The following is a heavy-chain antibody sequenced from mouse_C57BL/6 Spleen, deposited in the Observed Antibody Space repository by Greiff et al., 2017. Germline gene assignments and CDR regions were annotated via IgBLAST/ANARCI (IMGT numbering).Heavy chain of an antibody. J-gene: IGHJ4*01. Sequence: VQLKESGGGLVKPGGSLKLSCAASGFTFSDYGMHWVRQAPEKGLEWVAYISSGSSTIYYADTVKGRFTISRDNAKNTLFQQMTSLRSEDTARYYCARKAAQANAMDYWGQGTSVTVSS. V-gene: IGHV5-17*01. D-gene: IGHD3-2*02. CDR2: ISSGSSTI. CDR3: ARKAAQANAMDY. CDR1: GFTFSDYG.